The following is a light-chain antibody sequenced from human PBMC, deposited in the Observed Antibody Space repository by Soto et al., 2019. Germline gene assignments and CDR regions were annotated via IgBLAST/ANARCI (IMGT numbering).Light chain of an antibody. CDR3: SSYTDSSTLVV. CDR1: SSDVGGYNY. J-gene: IGLJ2*01. Sequence: QSVLTQPASVSGSPGQSITISCTGTSSDVGGYNYVSWYQQHPGKAPKLLIHEVTNRPSGVSNRFSGSKSGNTASLTISGLQAEDETDYYCSSYTDSSTLVVFGGGTQLTVL. V-gene: IGLV2-14*01. CDR2: EVT.